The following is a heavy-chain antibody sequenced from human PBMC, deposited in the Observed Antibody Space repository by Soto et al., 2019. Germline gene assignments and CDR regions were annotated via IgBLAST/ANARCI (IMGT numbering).Heavy chain of an antibody. Sequence: EVQLLESGGGLVQPGGSLRLSCAASGFTFSSYAMSWVRQAPGKGLEWVSGIDGSGRNTYYADSVKGRCTISRNNTKNTRAEQMDSRRVEDTALYYCAKDGGSVCAGGTCYFQAPAYGGQGTLVTVSS. CDR1: GFTFSSYA. CDR2: IDGSGRNT. CDR3: AKDGGSVCAGGTCYFQAPAY. D-gene: IGHD2-8*02. V-gene: IGHV3-23*01. J-gene: IGHJ4*02.